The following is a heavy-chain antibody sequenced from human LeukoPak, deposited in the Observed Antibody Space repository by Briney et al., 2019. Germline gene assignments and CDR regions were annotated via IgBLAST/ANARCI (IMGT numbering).Heavy chain of an antibody. D-gene: IGHD2-15*01. J-gene: IGHJ4*02. Sequence: PGRSLRLSCAASGFTFSSYAMHWVRQAPGKGLEWVAVISYDGSNKYYADSMKGRFTISRDNSKNTLDLQMNSLRVEDTAVYYCAKSGYCSGDNCYYYFDYWGQGTLVTVSS. CDR3: AKSGYCSGDNCYYYFDY. CDR2: ISYDGSNK. CDR1: GFTFSSYA. V-gene: IGHV3-30-3*01.